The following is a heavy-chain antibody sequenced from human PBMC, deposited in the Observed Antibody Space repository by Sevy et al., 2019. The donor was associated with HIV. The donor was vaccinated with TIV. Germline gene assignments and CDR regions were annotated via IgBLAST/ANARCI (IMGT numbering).Heavy chain of an antibody. D-gene: IGHD2-15*01. CDR2: ISYDGSNK. V-gene: IGHV3-30*18. Sequence: GGSLRLSCAASGFTFSSYGMHWVRQAPGKGLEWVAVISYDGSNKYYADSVKGRFTISRDNSKNTLYLQMNSLRAEDKAVYYCAKDKRLGYCSGGSCYYGGGAFDIWGQGTMVTVSS. J-gene: IGHJ3*02. CDR1: GFTFSSYG. CDR3: AKDKRLGYCSGGSCYYGGGAFDI.